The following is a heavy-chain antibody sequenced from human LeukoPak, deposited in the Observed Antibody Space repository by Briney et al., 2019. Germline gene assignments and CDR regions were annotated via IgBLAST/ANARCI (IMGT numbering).Heavy chain of an antibody. Sequence: GGSLRLSCAASGFTFGDTWMNWVRQVPGQGLEWVANIKQDGSEKFYVASVKGRFTISRDNGKSSLYLQMDSLRAEDTALYYCATSYDMGWLIGYWGQGTLVTVSS. V-gene: IGHV3-7*03. D-gene: IGHD3/OR15-3a*01. CDR2: IKQDGSEK. CDR3: ATSYDMGWLIGY. J-gene: IGHJ4*02. CDR1: GFTFGDTW.